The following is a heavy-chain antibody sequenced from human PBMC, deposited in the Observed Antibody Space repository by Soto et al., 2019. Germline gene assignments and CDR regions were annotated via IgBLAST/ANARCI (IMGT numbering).Heavy chain of an antibody. D-gene: IGHD3-22*01. Sequence: GESLKISCKGSGYSFTSYWISWVRQMPGKVLEWMGRIDPSDSYTNYSPPFQGHVTISADKSISTAYLQWSSLKASDTAMYYCARGTFPGVVTLPYYYGMDVWGQGXTVT. CDR3: ARGTFPGVVTLPYYYGMDV. CDR2: IDPSDSYT. CDR1: GYSFTSYW. J-gene: IGHJ6*02. V-gene: IGHV5-10-1*01.